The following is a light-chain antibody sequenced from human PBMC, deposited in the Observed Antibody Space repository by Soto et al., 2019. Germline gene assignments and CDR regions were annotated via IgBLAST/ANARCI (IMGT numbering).Light chain of an antibody. CDR1: TGAVTNCHY. CDR3: LLCYNGSYV. V-gene: IGLV7-46*01. J-gene: IGLJ1*01. CDR2: DTT. Sequence: QAVVTQEPSLTVSPGGTVTRTCGSITGAVTNCHYPYWFQQRPGQAPSTLIDDTTNRHSWTPARFSSSLLGGKAALTLSGAQPEDEDQYYCLLCYNGSYVFGTGTKVTAL.